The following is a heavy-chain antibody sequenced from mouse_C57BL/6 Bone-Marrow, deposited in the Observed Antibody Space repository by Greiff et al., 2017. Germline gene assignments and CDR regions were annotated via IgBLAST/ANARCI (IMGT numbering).Heavy chain of an antibody. V-gene: IGHV1-76*01. CDR1: GYTFTDYY. Sequence: VQLQQSGAELVRPGASVKLSCKASGYTFTDYYINWVKQRPGQGLEWIARIYPGSGNTYYNEKFKGKATLTAEKSSSTAYMQLSSLTSEDSAVYFCARPEYYYGSEAWFAYWGQGTLVTVSA. J-gene: IGHJ3*01. CDR3: ARPEYYYGSEAWFAY. D-gene: IGHD1-1*01. CDR2: IYPGSGNT.